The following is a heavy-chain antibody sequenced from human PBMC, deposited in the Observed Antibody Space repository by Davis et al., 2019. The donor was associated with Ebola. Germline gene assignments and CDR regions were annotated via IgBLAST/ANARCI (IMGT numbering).Heavy chain of an antibody. V-gene: IGHV1-69*13. J-gene: IGHJ4*02. CDR3: AITYTPLTVTIGY. D-gene: IGHD4-17*01. CDR1: GGTFSSYA. Sequence: SVKVSCKASGGTFSSYAISWVRQAPGQGLEWMGGIIPIFGTANYAQKFQGRVTITADESTSTAYMELSSLRSEDTAVYYCAITYTPLTVTIGYWGQGTLVTVSS. CDR2: IIPIFGTA.